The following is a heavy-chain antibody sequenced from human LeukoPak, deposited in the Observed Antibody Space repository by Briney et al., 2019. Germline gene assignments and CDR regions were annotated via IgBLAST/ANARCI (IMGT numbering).Heavy chain of an antibody. V-gene: IGHV3-53*01. CDR3: AAHWLVYYFDY. J-gene: IGHJ4*02. CDR1: GFTVTSNY. CDR2: IYGGGST. Sequence: GGSLRLSCAASGFTVTSNYMSWVRQAPGKGLEWVSLIYGGGSTFYADSVKGRFTISRDSSRNTLYLQMNSLRAEDTAVYYCAAHWLVYYFDYWGQGTLVTVSS. D-gene: IGHD6-19*01.